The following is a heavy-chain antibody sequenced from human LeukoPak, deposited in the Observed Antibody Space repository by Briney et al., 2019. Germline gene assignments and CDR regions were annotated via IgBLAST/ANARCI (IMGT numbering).Heavy chain of an antibody. CDR1: GYTFTSYA. CDR3: ARDRGQWLAFDY. V-gene: IGHV1-3*01. CDR2: INAGNGNT. Sequence: APVKVSCKASGYTFTSYAMHWVRQAPGQRLEWMGWINAGNGNTKYSQKFQGRVTITRDTSASTAYMELSSLRSEDTAVYYCARDRGQWLAFDYWGQGTLVTVSS. J-gene: IGHJ4*02. D-gene: IGHD6-19*01.